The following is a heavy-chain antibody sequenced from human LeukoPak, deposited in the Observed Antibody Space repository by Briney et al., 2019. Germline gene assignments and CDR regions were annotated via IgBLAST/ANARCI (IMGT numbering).Heavy chain of an antibody. CDR2: ISYDGSNK. CDR3: ARDRSSYEYYFDH. V-gene: IGHV3-30-3*01. CDR1: GFTFSNYA. Sequence: GGSLRLSCAASGFTFSNYAMHWVRQAPGRGLEWVAFISYDGSNKYYADSVKGRFTISRDNSKNTLYLQMNSLRAEDTAVFYCARDRSSYEYYFDHWGQGTLVTVSS. J-gene: IGHJ4*02. D-gene: IGHD5-12*01.